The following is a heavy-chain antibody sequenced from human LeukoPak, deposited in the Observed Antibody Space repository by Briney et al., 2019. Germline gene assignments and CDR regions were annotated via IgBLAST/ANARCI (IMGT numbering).Heavy chain of an antibody. Sequence: KTSETLSLTCAVYGGSFSGYYWSWIRQPPGKGLEWIGEINHSGSTNYNPSLKSRVTISVDTSKNQFSLKLSSVTAADTAVYYCARALSSSWYWFDPWGQGTLVTVSS. CDR1: GGSFSGYY. V-gene: IGHV4-34*01. D-gene: IGHD6-13*01. CDR2: INHSGST. CDR3: ARALSSSWYWFDP. J-gene: IGHJ5*02.